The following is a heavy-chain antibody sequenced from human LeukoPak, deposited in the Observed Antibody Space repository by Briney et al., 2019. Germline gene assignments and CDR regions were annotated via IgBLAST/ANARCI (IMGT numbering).Heavy chain of an antibody. D-gene: IGHD3-22*01. CDR1: GGSISSSSYY. CDR3: AKRHDYYDSSGYYLVYFDY. CDR2: IYYRGST. Sequence: SETLSLTCTVSGGSISSSSYYWGWIRQPPGKGLEWIGSIYYRGSTYYNPSLKSRVTISVDTSKNQFSLKLSSVTAADTAVYYCAKRHDYYDSSGYYLVYFDYWGQGTLVTVSS. J-gene: IGHJ4*02. V-gene: IGHV4-39*01.